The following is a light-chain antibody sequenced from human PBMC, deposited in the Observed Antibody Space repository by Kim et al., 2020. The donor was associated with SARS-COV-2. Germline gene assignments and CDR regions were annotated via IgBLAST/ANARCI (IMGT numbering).Light chain of an antibody. CDR1: RSDVGGYNF. CDR2: EVS. V-gene: IGLV2-8*01. CDR3: SSYAGSNNLV. J-gene: IGLJ2*01. Sequence: GQSVTRYYAGTRSDVGGYNFVSWYQQQPGKAPRLMIYEVSRRPSGVPDRFSGSKSGNTASLTVSGLQAEDEADYYCSSYAGSNNLVFGGGTQLTVL.